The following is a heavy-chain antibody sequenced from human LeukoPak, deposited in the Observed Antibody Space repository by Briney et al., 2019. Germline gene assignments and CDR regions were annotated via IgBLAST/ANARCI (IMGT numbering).Heavy chain of an antibody. Sequence: GGSLRLSCDASGFTFSTYWMSWVRQAPGKGLQWVANIEHDGSEKNYVDSVKGRFTISKDNAKNSLSLQMSSLRVEDTAIYYCARERPGSASAFDYWGQGTLVTVSS. CDR1: GFTFSTYW. CDR3: ARERPGSASAFDY. V-gene: IGHV3-7*01. J-gene: IGHJ4*02. D-gene: IGHD6-25*01. CDR2: IEHDGSEK.